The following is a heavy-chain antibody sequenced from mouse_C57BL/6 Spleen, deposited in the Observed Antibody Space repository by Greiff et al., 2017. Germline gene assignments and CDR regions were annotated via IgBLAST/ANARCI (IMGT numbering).Heavy chain of an antibody. Sequence: EVQLQQSGAELVRPGASVKLSCTASGFNIKDYYMHWVKQRPEQGLEWIGRIDPEDGDTEYAPKFQGKATMTADTSSNPAYLQLSSLTSEDTAVYYCTTTGSYAMDYWGQGTSVTVSS. CDR2: IDPEDGDT. CDR1: GFNIKDYY. CDR3: TTTGSYAMDY. V-gene: IGHV14-1*01. J-gene: IGHJ4*01. D-gene: IGHD4-1*01.